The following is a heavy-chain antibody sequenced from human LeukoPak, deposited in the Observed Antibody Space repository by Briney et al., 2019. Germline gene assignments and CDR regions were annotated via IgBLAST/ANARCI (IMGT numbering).Heavy chain of an antibody. Sequence: GGSLRLSCAASGFSFSSYAMTWVRQAPGKGLEWVSTISGRGDLEFYTESVKGRFTISRDHSKNTVHLQMDSLRAEDTAIYYCAREGDFWSGYPIDHYYYMDVWGKGTTVTVTS. CDR3: AREGDFWSGYPIDHYYYMDV. CDR1: GFSFSSYA. J-gene: IGHJ6*03. D-gene: IGHD3-3*01. CDR2: ISGRGDLE. V-gene: IGHV3-23*01.